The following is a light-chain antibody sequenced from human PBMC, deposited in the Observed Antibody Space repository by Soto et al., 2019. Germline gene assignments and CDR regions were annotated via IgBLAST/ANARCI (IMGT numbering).Light chain of an antibody. CDR2: EVR. CDR3: TSYTSNTTWV. J-gene: IGLJ3*02. CDR1: SSDVGRYNY. V-gene: IGLV2-14*01. Sequence: QSALTQPAAVSGPPGQSITISCTGTSSDVGRYNYVSWYQQHPDKAPKLVIYEVRNRPSGISNRFSASKSGNTASLTISGLQAEDEADYYCTSYTSNTTWVFGGGTKVTVL.